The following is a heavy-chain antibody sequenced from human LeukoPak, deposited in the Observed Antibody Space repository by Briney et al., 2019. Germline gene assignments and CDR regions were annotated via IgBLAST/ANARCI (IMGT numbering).Heavy chain of an antibody. Sequence: PGASLRLSCVASGFTFTNYGMSWVRQAPGKGLEWVSTINDNGLNTHYADSVKGRFTISRVDSKNTLHLQMNSLRADDTALYYCTKGDGGWYPIDYWGQGVLVIVSS. CDR2: INDNGLNT. CDR3: TKGDGGWYPIDY. V-gene: IGHV3-23*01. D-gene: IGHD6-19*01. J-gene: IGHJ4*02. CDR1: GFTFTNYG.